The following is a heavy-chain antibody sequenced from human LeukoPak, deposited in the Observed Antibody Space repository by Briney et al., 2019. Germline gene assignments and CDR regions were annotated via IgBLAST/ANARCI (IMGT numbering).Heavy chain of an antibody. CDR2: IYPGDSDT. J-gene: IGHJ4*02. Sequence: GGSLQISCKGSGSRFTSYWIGWVRQVPGKGLEWRGIIYPGDSDTRYSPSFQGQVTISADKSISPPYLQSSSLKASDTAMYYCARTIVYYDILTGYFFDYWGQGTLVTVSS. V-gene: IGHV5-51*01. D-gene: IGHD3-9*01. CDR1: GSRFTSYW. CDR3: ARTIVYYDILTGYFFDY.